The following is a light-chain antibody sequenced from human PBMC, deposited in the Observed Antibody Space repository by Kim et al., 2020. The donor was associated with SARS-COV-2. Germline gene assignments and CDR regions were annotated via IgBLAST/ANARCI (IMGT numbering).Light chain of an antibody. Sequence: PDSIYCRSSQSLVYSDGHTFLTWFHQRPGQSPSRLVYKVSSRDSGVPDRFSGSGSGTDFTLKISRVEAEDVGIYYCMQGTHWPPTFGQGTKVDIK. J-gene: IGKJ1*01. CDR1: QSLVYSDGHTF. CDR3: MQGTHWPPT. V-gene: IGKV2-30*01. CDR2: KVS.